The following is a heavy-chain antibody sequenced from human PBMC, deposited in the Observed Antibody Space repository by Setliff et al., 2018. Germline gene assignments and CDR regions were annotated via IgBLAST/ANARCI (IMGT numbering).Heavy chain of an antibody. CDR1: GYTFTSYA. D-gene: IGHD3-10*01. Sequence: ASVKVSCKASGYTFTSYAMNWVRQAPGQGLEWMGWINTNTGNPTYAQGFTGRFVFSLDTSVSTAYLQISSLKGEDTAVYYCARVGDYMGYYYNYYMDVWGKGTTVTVSS. J-gene: IGHJ6*03. CDR2: INTNTGNP. CDR3: ARVGDYMGYYYNYYMDV. V-gene: IGHV7-4-1*02.